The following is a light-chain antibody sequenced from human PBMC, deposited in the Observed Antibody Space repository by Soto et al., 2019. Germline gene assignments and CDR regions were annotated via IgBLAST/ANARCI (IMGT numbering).Light chain of an antibody. J-gene: IGKJ5*01. CDR2: GAS. CDR1: QSVSNNY. CDR3: QHFGDSPIT. Sequence: EIVLTQSPGTLSLSPGERATLSCGASQSVSNNYLAWYQQKPGQAPRLLIYGASNRATGIPDRFSGTGSGTDFTLTISRLEPEAFAVYYCQHFGDSPITFGQGTRLEIK. V-gene: IGKV3-20*01.